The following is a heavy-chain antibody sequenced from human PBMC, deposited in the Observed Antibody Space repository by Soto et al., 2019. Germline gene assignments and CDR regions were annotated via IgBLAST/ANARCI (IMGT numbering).Heavy chain of an antibody. CDR1: GGTFSSYA. D-gene: IGHD6-19*01. J-gene: IGHJ5*02. CDR3: ARDIAVAGNGWFDP. CDR2: IIPIFGTA. V-gene: IGHV1-69*13. Sequence: SVKVSCKASGGTFSSYALRWVRQAPGQGLEWMGGIIPIFGTANYAQKFQGRVTITADESTSTAYMELSSLRSEDTAVYYCARDIAVAGNGWFDPWGQGTLVTVSS.